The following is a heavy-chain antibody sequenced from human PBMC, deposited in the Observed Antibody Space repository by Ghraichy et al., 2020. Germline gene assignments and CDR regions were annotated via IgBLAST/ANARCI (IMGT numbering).Heavy chain of an antibody. CDR3: ARDPCSGGSCYSGDAFDI. J-gene: IGHJ3*02. Sequence: ASVKVSCKASGYTFTSYYMHWVRQAPGQGLEWMGIINPSGGSTSYAQKFQGRVTMTRDTSTSTVYMELSSLRSEDTAVYYCARDPCSGGSCYSGDAFDIWGQGTMVTVSS. V-gene: IGHV1-46*01. D-gene: IGHD2-15*01. CDR2: INPSGGST. CDR1: GYTFTSYY.